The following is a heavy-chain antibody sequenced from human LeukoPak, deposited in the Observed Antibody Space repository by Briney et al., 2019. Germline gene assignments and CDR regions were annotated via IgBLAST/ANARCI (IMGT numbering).Heavy chain of an antibody. CDR3: ARGPAIEGTLIP. D-gene: IGHD3-10*01. Sequence: GGSLRPSWAASGFTFGWYNMNWVRQAPGKGRECVASITRSGDTIYYADSVKGRFTISRDPAKNSLFLQMNSLRAEGPAVYYCARGPAIEGTLIPWGQGTLVTVSS. J-gene: IGHJ5*02. CDR2: ITRSGDTI. CDR1: GFTFGWYN. V-gene: IGHV3-48*01.